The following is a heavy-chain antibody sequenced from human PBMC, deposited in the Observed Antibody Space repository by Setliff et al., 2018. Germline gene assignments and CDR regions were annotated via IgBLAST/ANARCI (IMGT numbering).Heavy chain of an antibody. CDR1: GGSISSYY. V-gene: IGHV4-4*08. D-gene: IGHD1-1*01. J-gene: IGHJ3*02. Sequence: SETLSLTCSVSGGSISSYYWSWIRQPPGKGLEWIGYIYTRGSTNYNPSLQSRVTISVDTAKKQFSLKLNSVTAADTAIYHCARGGGRIRQLGATGVHTFDIWGQGTMVTVSS. CDR2: IYTRGST. CDR3: ARGGGRIRQLGATGVHTFDI.